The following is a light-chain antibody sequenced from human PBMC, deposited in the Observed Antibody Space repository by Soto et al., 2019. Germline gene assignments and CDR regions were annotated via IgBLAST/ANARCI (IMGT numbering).Light chain of an antibody. V-gene: IGLV7-46*01. J-gene: IGLJ1*01. CDR1: TGAVTTGHY. Sequence: QAVVTQEPSLTVAPGGTVTLTCGSSTGAVTTGHYPYWFQLKPGQVPRPLIYDTSNKFSWTPVRFSGSPLGGKAALTLSGAQPEDEADYYGMLSSMGAEVFGNGTKLTV. CDR2: DTS. CDR3: MLSSMGAEV.